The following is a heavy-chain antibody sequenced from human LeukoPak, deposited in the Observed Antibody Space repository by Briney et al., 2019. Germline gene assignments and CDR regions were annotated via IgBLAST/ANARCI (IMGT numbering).Heavy chain of an antibody. J-gene: IGHJ2*01. CDR1: GGSIISISYY. D-gene: IGHD3-22*01. CDR2: IYSSGST. V-gene: IGHV4-39*07. Sequence: KPSETLSLTCTVSGGSIISISYYWGWIRQPPGKGLEWIGSIYSSGSTYNNPSLKSRVTISLDTSKNQFSLKLSSVTAADTAVYYCAGALYYYDSRTGPRYFDLWGRGTLVTVSS. CDR3: AGALYYYDSRTGPRYFDL.